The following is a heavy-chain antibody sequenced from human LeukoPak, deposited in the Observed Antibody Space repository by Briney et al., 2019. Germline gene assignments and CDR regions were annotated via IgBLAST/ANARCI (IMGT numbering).Heavy chain of an antibody. V-gene: IGHV1-69*05. J-gene: IGHJ6*03. CDR3: ARGSTYGSGSYYNVNYYMDV. CDR2: IIPIFGTA. D-gene: IGHD3-10*01. Sequence: ASVKVSCKASGYTFTSYAISWVRQAPGQGLEWMGGIIPIFGTANYAQKFQGRVTITRNTSISTAYMELSSLRSEDTAVYYCARGSTYGSGSYYNVNYYMDVWGKGTTVTVSS. CDR1: GYTFTSYA.